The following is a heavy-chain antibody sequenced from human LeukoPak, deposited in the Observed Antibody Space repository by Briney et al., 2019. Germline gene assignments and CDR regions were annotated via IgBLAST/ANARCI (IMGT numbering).Heavy chain of an antibody. CDR2: ISGSGDNNDNT. D-gene: IGHD6-13*01. V-gene: IGHV3-23*01. CDR3: AKSGSTSWYLGY. Sequence: GGSLRLSCAASGFSFSTYAMSWVRQAPGEGLEWVSAISGSGDNNDNTYYADSVKGQFTISRDNSKNTLYLQMSSLRAEDAAVYYCAKSGSTSWYLGYWGQGTLVTVSS. CDR1: GFSFSTYA. J-gene: IGHJ4*02.